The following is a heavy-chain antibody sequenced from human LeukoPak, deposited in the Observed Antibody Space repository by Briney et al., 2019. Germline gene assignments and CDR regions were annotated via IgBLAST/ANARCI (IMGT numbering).Heavy chain of an antibody. D-gene: IGHD3-9*01. CDR3: ARAVKLRYFDWLPLYYFDY. J-gene: IGHJ4*02. Sequence: SETLSLTCAVYGGSFSGYYWSWIRQPPGKGLEWIGEINHSGSTNYNPSLKSRVTISVDTSKNQFSLKLSSVTAADTAVYYCARAVKLRYFDWLPLYYFDYWGQETLVTVSS. CDR2: INHSGST. CDR1: GGSFSGYY. V-gene: IGHV4-34*01.